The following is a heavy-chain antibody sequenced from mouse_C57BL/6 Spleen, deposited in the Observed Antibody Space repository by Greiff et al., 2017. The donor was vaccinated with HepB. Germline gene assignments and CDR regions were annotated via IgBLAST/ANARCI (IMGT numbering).Heavy chain of an antibody. V-gene: IGHV5-17*01. CDR1: GFTFSDYG. J-gene: IGHJ1*03. D-gene: IGHD2-3*01. CDR3: ARRWLLPYFDV. CDR2: ISSGSSTI. Sequence: EVQLQQSGGGLVKPGGSLKLSCAASGFTFSDYGMHWVRQAPEKGLEWVAYISSGSSTIYYADTVKGRFTISRDNAKNTLFLQMTSLRSEDTAMYYCARRWLLPYFDVWGTGTTVTVSS.